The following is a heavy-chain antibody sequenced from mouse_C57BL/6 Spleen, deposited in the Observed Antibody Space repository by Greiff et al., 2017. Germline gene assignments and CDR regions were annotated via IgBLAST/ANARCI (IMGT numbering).Heavy chain of an antibody. CDR3: ACYYGSSPYYFDY. J-gene: IGHJ2*01. D-gene: IGHD1-1*01. CDR1: GYTFTSYW. Sequence: QVQLQQPGAELVKPGASVKLSCKASGYTFTSYWMHWVKQRPGRGLAWIGRIAPNSGGTKYNANFQCKATLTVDKPSSTAYMQRSSLTSEDSAVYDCACYYGSSPYYFDYWGQGTTLTVSS. CDR2: IAPNSGGT. V-gene: IGHV1-72*01.